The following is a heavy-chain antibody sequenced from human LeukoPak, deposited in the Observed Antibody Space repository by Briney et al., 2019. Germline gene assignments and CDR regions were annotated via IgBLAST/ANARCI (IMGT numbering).Heavy chain of an antibody. J-gene: IGHJ6*02. V-gene: IGHV3-30*03. Sequence: GGSLRLSCAASGFSFRNAWMSWVRQAPGKGLEWVAVISYDGSNKYYADSVKGRFTISRDNSKNTLYLQMNSLRAEDTAVYYCARIAAAVRHGEYYYYCGMDVGGQGTTVTVSS. CDR1: GFSFRNAW. D-gene: IGHD6-13*01. CDR3: ARIAAAVRHGEYYYYCGMDV. CDR2: ISYDGSNK.